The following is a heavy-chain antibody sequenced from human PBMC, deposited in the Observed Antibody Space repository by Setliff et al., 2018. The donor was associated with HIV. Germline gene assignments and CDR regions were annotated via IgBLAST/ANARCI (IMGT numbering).Heavy chain of an antibody. D-gene: IGHD2-15*01. CDR1: GFSLSTGGMS. CDR2: IDWDDDK. J-gene: IGHJ4*02. Sequence: SGPTLVNPTQALTLTCTFSGFSLSTGGMSVNWIRQSPGKALEWLARIDWDDDKYYKTSLKTRLSVSKDTSKNQVVLIMTNMDPEDTATYFCARILFGGGFDSWGQGTLVTVSS. V-gene: IGHV2-70*11. CDR3: ARILFGGGFDS.